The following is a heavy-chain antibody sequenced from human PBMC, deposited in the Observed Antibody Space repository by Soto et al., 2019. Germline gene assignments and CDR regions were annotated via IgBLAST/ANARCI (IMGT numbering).Heavy chain of an antibody. D-gene: IGHD3-9*01. V-gene: IGHV1-2*04. J-gene: IGHJ6*04. Sequence: ASELVSCKASRSTFSSYAISWVRQAPGQGLEWKGGINPTIGSPNYAQKLQGWVTMTMETSRSKAHMAMSRLRSDDTGVYYCARDFDGGDYRMDVWGKETTVTVSS. CDR2: INPTIGSP. CDR1: RSTFSSYA. CDR3: ARDFDGGDYRMDV.